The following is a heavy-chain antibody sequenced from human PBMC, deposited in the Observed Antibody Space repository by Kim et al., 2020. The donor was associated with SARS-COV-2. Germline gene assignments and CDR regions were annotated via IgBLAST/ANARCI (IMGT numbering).Heavy chain of an antibody. CDR3: AKDMGIVATTPFDY. Sequence: ADSVKGRFTISRDNAKNSLYLQMNSLRAEDTALYYCAKDMGIVATTPFDYWGQGTLVTVSS. D-gene: IGHD5-12*01. V-gene: IGHV3-9*01. J-gene: IGHJ4*02.